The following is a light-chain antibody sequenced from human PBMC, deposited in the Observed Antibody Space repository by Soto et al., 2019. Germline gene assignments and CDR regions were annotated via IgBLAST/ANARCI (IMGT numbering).Light chain of an antibody. CDR2: GAS. CDR1: QTVRSSH. V-gene: IGKV3-20*01. J-gene: IGKJ5*01. Sequence: EIVLTQSPGTLSLSPGERATLSCRASQTVRSSHIAWYQLKPGLAPRPLIYGASYRATGIPDRFSGSGSGTDFTLIINRLEPEDFAVYYCQQYGSSRSITFGQGTRLEIK. CDR3: QQYGSSRSIT.